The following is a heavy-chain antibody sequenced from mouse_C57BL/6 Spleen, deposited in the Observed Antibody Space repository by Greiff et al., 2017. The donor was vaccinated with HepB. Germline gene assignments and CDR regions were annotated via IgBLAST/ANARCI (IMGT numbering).Heavy chain of an antibody. CDR3: AIHEDYGSSYHFVY. J-gene: IGHJ2*01. CDR1: GFTFSSDG. Sequence: EVKLVESGGDLVKPGGSLKLSCAASGFTFSSDGMSWVRQTPDKRLEWVATSSSGGSYTYYPDSVKGRFTNSRDNAKNTLYLQMSSLKSEDTAMYYCAIHEDYGSSYHFVYWVQGTTLPVSS. CDR2: SSSGGSYT. V-gene: IGHV5-6*02. D-gene: IGHD1-1*01.